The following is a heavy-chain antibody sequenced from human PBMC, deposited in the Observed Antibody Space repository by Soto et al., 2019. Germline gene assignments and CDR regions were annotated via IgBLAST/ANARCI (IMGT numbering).Heavy chain of an antibody. CDR2: IYSGGST. Sequence: EVQLVESGGGLIQPGGSLRLSCAASGFTVSSNYMSWVRQAPGKGLEWVSVIYSGGSTYYADSVKGRFTISRDNSKHTLYLQMNSLRAEDTAVYYCARNYYDSSGGFDYWGQGTLVTVSS. J-gene: IGHJ4*02. V-gene: IGHV3-53*01. CDR3: ARNYYDSSGGFDY. D-gene: IGHD3-22*01. CDR1: GFTVSSNY.